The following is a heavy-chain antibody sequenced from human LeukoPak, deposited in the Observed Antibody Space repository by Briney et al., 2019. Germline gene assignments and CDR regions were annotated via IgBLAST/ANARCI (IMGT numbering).Heavy chain of an antibody. V-gene: IGHV3-23*01. CDR2: ITGSSGYT. J-gene: IGHJ4*02. D-gene: IGHD6-19*01. CDR1: GFTFSSYA. Sequence: GGSLRLSCAASGFTFSSYAMSWVRQAPGKRLEWVSSITGSSGYTYYADSVKGRFTISRDNSKNTLYLHMNSLRAEDTAVYYCAKRLSGWYYTDYWGQGTLVTVSS. CDR3: AKRLSGWYYTDY.